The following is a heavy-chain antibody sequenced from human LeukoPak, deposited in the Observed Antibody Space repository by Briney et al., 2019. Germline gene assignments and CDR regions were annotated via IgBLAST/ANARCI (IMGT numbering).Heavy chain of an antibody. D-gene: IGHD2-15*01. CDR1: GFTFSSYG. J-gene: IGHJ2*01. CDR2: IWYDGSNK. CDR3: ARDLRWSHYWYFDL. Sequence: PGRSLRLSCAASGFTFSSYGMHWVRQAPGKELEWVAVIWYDGSNKYYADSVKGRFTISRDNSKNTLYLQMNSLRAEDTAVYYCARDLRWSHYWYFDLWGRGTLVTVSS. V-gene: IGHV3-33*01.